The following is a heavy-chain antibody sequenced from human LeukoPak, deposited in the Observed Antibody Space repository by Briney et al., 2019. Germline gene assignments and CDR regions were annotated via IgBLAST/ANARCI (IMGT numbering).Heavy chain of an antibody. Sequence: GGSLRLSCAASGFTFSSYEMNWVRQAPGKGLEWVSSISGSSSYIYYADSVKGRFTISRDNAKNSLYLQMNSLRAEDTAVYYCARDGYTSDAFDIWGQGTMVTVSS. CDR2: ISGSSSYI. V-gene: IGHV3-21*01. CDR1: GFTFSSYE. D-gene: IGHD5-24*01. CDR3: ARDGYTSDAFDI. J-gene: IGHJ3*02.